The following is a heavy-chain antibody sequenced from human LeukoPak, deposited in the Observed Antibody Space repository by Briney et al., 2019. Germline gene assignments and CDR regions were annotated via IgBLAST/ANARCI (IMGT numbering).Heavy chain of an antibody. CDR1: GGSISSGGYY. CDR2: IYYSGTT. J-gene: IGHJ4*02. D-gene: IGHD4-11*01. V-gene: IGHV4-61*08. Sequence: SQTLSLTCTVSGGSISSGGYYWSWIRQPPGKGLEWIGYIYYSGTTKYDPSLKSRVTISVDSSKNQFLLKLNSVTAADTAVYYCARGGRTEYGNSHFDHWGQGTLVTVSS. CDR3: ARGGRTEYGNSHFDH.